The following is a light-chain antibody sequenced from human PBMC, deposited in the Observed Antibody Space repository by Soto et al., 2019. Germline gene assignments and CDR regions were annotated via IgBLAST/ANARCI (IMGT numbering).Light chain of an antibody. V-gene: IGLV4-69*01. CDR2: LNSDGSH. Sequence: QPVLTQSPSASASLGASVKLTCTLSSGHSSYAIAWHQQQPEKGPRYLMKLNSDGSHSKGDGIPDRFSGSSSGAERYLTISRLQSAAEADYYCKTWGSGIRVFGGGTKVTVL. J-gene: IGLJ2*01. CDR3: KTWGSGIRV. CDR1: SGHSSYA.